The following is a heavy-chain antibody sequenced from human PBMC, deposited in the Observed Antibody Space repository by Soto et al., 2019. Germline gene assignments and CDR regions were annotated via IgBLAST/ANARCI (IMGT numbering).Heavy chain of an antibody. CDR3: AKEPKDIVVVPAAFPSYGMDV. J-gene: IGHJ6*02. CDR1: GFTFSSYG. V-gene: IGHV3-30*18. CDR2: ISYDGSNK. D-gene: IGHD2-2*01. Sequence: PGGSLRLSCAASGFTFSSYGMHSVRQAPGKGLEWVAVISYDGSNKYYADSVKGRFTISRDNSKNTLYLQMNSLRAEDTAVYYCAKEPKDIVVVPAAFPSYGMDVWGQGTTVTVSS.